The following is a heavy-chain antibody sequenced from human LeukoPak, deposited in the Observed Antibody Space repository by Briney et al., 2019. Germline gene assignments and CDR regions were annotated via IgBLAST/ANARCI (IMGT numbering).Heavy chain of an antibody. D-gene: IGHD3-22*01. CDR2: ISAYNGNT. Sequence: ASVTVSCKASGYTFTSYGISWVRQAPGQGLEWMGWISAYNGNTNYAQKLQGRVTMTTDTSTSTAYMELRSLRSDDTAVYYCAADHYDSTVDAFDIWGQGTMVTASS. J-gene: IGHJ3*02. CDR1: GYTFTSYG. CDR3: AADHYDSTVDAFDI. V-gene: IGHV1-18*01.